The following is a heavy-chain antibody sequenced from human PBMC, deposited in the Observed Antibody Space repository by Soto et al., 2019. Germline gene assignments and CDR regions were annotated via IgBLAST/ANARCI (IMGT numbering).Heavy chain of an antibody. CDR2: ISGSGGST. CDR3: AKARVPAAFYYGMDV. D-gene: IGHD2-2*01. Sequence: EVQLLESGGGLVQPGGSLRLSCAASGFTFSSYAMSWVRQAPGKGLEWVSAISGSGGSTYYADSVKGRFTISRDNSKNTLYLQMNSLRTEDKAVYYCAKARVPAAFYYGMDVWGQGTTVTVSS. CDR1: GFTFSSYA. V-gene: IGHV3-23*01. J-gene: IGHJ6*02.